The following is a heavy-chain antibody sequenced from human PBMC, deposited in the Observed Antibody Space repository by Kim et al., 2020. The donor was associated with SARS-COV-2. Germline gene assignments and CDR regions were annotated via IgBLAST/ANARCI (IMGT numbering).Heavy chain of an antibody. Sequence: YAQKFQGRVTITADESTSTAYMELSSLRSEDTAVYYCARPVYSSGWNFDYWGQGTLVTVSS. D-gene: IGHD6-19*01. V-gene: IGHV1-69*01. CDR3: ARPVYSSGWNFDY. J-gene: IGHJ4*02.